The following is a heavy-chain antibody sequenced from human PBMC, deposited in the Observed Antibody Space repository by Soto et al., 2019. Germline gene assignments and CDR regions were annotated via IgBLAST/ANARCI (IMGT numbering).Heavy chain of an antibody. CDR2: IKSKTDGGTT. CDR1: GFTFSNVG. D-gene: IGHD3-3*01. CDR3: VTVASYDRS. Sequence: EVQLVESGGGLVNPGGSLGLSCTASGFTFSNVGMHWVRQAAGKGLEWVGGIKSKTDGGTTDYAAPVKGRFTISRADSKNTLYLQMHSLRTEDTAVYYCVTVASYDRSGGQGTLVTVSS. V-gene: IGHV3-15*07. J-gene: IGHJ4*02.